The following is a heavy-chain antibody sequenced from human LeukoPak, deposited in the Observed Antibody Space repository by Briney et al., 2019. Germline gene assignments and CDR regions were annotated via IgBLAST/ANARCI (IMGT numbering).Heavy chain of an antibody. J-gene: IGHJ4*02. CDR2: ISWTSGSM. Sequence: PGGSLRLSCAASGFTFDDCAMHGGRRAPGEGLEWVSGISWTSGSMGYAASLQRRFTTSRDNAKNSLYLQMNSLRAAAMALYYSAKGRYTSSSYYFDYWGQGTLVTVSS. CDR3: AKGRYTSSSYYFDY. V-gene: IGHV3-9*03. D-gene: IGHD6-13*01. CDR1: GFTFDDCA.